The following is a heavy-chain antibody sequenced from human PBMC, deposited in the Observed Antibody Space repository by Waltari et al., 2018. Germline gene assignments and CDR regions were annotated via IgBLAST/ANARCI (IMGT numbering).Heavy chain of an antibody. V-gene: IGHV3-7*01. Sequence: EVQLVESGGGLVQPGGSLRLSCAASGLTFSSLWMNWVRQAPGKGLEGVAIIKQDGSERHYVDSVNGRFTISGDNAKNSLYLEMNGLRAEDTAVYYCAGGGGYLHEHWGQGTLVTVSS. CDR3: AGGGGYLHEH. D-gene: IGHD5-12*01. J-gene: IGHJ4*02. CDR2: IKQDGSER. CDR1: GLTFSSLW.